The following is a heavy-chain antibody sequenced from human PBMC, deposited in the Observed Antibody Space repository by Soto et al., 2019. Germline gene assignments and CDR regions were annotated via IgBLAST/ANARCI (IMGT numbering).Heavy chain of an antibody. CDR1: GVTCSSAW. Sequence: VVSLTLSCAAAGVTCSSAWMTWVRQAPGKGLEWVGRVKSKTDGGTIDYAAPVKDRFTISRDDSKNTLYLQMNSLKTEDTAVYYCIGTYSGSSMRFDYWGQGTLVTVSS. CDR3: IGTYSGSSMRFDY. V-gene: IGHV3-15*01. J-gene: IGHJ4*02. CDR2: VKSKTDGGTI. D-gene: IGHD5-12*01.